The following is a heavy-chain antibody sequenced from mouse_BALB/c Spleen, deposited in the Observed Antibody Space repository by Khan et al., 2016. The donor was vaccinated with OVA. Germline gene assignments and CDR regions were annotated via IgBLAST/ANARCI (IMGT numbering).Heavy chain of an antibody. CDR2: VNPNNGDS. Sequence: EVQLQQSGPDLVKPGASVKISCKASGYSFTIYYLSWVKQSHGESLEWIGRVNPNNGDSTYNQKFKGKAILTVDKSSNTAYMDFRSLTSEDSAVYDCARGYGFFAYWGQGTLVTVSA. D-gene: IGHD1-2*01. J-gene: IGHJ3*01. CDR3: ARGYGFFAY. V-gene: IGHV1-20*01. CDR1: GYSFTIYY.